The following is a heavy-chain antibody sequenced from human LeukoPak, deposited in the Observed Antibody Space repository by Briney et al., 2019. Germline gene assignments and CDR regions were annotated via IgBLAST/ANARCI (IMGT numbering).Heavy chain of an antibody. CDR3: ARVKPHSDHGDDNDAFDI. D-gene: IGHD4-17*01. CDR2: IYSGGST. V-gene: IGHV3-53*04. Sequence: GGSLRLSCAASGFTVSSNYMSWVRQAPGKGLEWVSVIYSGGSTYYADSVKGRFTISRHNSKNTLYLQMNSLRAEDTAVYYCARVKPHSDHGDDNDAFDIWGQGTMVTVSS. J-gene: IGHJ3*02. CDR1: GFTVSSNY.